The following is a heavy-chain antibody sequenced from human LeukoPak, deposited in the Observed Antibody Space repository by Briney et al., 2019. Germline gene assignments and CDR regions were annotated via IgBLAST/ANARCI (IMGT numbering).Heavy chain of an antibody. Sequence: ASVKVSCKASGGTFSSYAIIWVRQAPGQGLEWMGGIIPIFGTANYAQKFQGRVTITADESTSTAYMELSSLRSEDTAVYYCARVTMVQGAYDAFDIWGQRTLVTASS. CDR2: IIPIFGTA. CDR1: GGTFSSYA. D-gene: IGHD3-10*01. V-gene: IGHV1-69*13. J-gene: IGHJ3*02. CDR3: ARVTMVQGAYDAFDI.